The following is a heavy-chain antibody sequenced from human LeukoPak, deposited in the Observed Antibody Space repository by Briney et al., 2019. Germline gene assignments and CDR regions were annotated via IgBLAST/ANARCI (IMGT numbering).Heavy chain of an antibody. CDR2: IKQDGSEK. J-gene: IGHJ5*02. V-gene: IGHV3-7*01. Sequence: PGGSLRLSCAASGFTFSSYWMSWVRQAPGKGLEWVANIKQDGSEKYYVDSVKGRFTISRDNAKNSLYLQVNSLRAEDTAVYYCARAGYIVVVPAASLFDPWGQGTLVTVSS. D-gene: IGHD2-2*01. CDR3: ARAGYIVVVPAASLFDP. CDR1: GFTFSSYW.